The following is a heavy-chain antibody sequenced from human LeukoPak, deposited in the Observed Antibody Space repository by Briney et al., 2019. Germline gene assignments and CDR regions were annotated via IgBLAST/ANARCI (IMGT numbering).Heavy chain of an antibody. CDR2: ISSDGSIT. CDR3: ARMYYVRGVLFYYFDF. J-gene: IGHJ4*02. Sequence: GGSLRLSCAASGFTFSTYWMHWVRQAPGKGLVWVSRISSDGSITSYADSVKGRFTISRDNAKNTLYLQMNSLRAEDTAVYYCARMYYVRGVLFYYFDFWGQGTLVTVSS. D-gene: IGHD3-10*01. CDR1: GFTFSTYW. V-gene: IGHV3-74*01.